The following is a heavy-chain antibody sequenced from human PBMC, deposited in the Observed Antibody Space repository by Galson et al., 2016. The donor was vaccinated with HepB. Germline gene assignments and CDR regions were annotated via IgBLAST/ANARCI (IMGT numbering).Heavy chain of an antibody. D-gene: IGHD3-22*01. V-gene: IGHV1-58*01. J-gene: IGHJ3*02. CDR3: TLDSSGYYGFDM. CDR1: GFTFTSPA. CDR2: IVVDSGST. Sequence: SVKVSCKASGFTFTSPAVQWVRQARGQRLEWIGWIVVDSGSTNFAQMFQERVTITRDMSTSTAYLELSSLRSEATAVYYFTLDSSGYYGFDMWGPGTMVTVSS.